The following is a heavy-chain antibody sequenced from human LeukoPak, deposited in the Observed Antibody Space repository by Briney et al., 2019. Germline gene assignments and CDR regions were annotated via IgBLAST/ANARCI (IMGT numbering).Heavy chain of an antibody. J-gene: IGHJ3*02. V-gene: IGHV4-34*01. CDR2: INHSGST. CDR1: GFTVSSTY. D-gene: IGHD3-22*01. Sequence: GSLRLSCAASGFTVSSTYMSWVRQAPGKGREWIGEINHSGSTNYNPSLKSRVTMSVDTSKNQFSLKLSSVTAADTAVYYCARLQSSGYYRPLGAFDIWGQGTMVTVSS. CDR3: ARLQSSGYYRPLGAFDI.